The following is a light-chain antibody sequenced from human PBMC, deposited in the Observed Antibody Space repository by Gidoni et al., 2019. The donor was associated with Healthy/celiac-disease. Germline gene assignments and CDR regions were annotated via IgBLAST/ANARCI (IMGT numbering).Light chain of an antibody. J-gene: IGKJ2*01. CDR1: QSVSSY. V-gene: IGKV3-11*01. Sequence: EIVLTQSPATLSLSPGERANLSCRASQSVSSYLAWYHQKPGQAPRLLIYDASNRATGIPARFSGSGSGTDFTLTISSLEPEDFAVYYCQQRSNWPRTFGQGTKLEIK. CDR2: DAS. CDR3: QQRSNWPRT.